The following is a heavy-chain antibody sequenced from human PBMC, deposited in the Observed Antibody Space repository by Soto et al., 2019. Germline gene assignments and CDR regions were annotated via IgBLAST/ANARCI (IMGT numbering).Heavy chain of an antibody. Sequence: QLQLQESGPGLVKPSETLSLTCTVSGGSISSSPYYWAWIRQPPGKGLQWIGNIYYNGNTFYNTSLRSRVTTSIDTSKSQFSLGLSSVTASDTAVYYCARHGPLPNKWNQLNCWGQGTLVTVSS. V-gene: IGHV4-39*01. J-gene: IGHJ4*02. CDR2: IYYNGNT. D-gene: IGHD1-20*01. CDR3: ARHGPLPNKWNQLNC. CDR1: GGSISSSPYY.